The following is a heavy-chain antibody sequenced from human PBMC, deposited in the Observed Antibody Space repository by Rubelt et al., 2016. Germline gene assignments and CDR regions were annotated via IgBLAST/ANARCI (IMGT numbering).Heavy chain of an antibody. Sequence: EVQLVESGGGLIQPGGSLRLSCAASGFSVSGNWMSWVRQAPGRGLEWVSVIHSGGSTFSADSVKGRLTISREDAKNSLYLQMNSLRAEDTAVYYCARDVQWVYRGTDYWGQGTLVTVTS. D-gene: IGHD1-1*01. CDR2: IHSGGST. CDR3: ARDVQWVYRGTDY. J-gene: IGHJ4*02. CDR1: GFSVSGNW. V-gene: IGHV3-53*01.